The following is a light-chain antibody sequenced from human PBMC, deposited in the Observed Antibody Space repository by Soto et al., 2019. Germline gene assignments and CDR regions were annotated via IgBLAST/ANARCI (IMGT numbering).Light chain of an antibody. CDR1: QSISNW. Sequence: DIQMTQSPSTLPASVGDRVTITFRASQSISNWLAWYQQNPGTAPKLLIYHASTLESGVPSRFSGSGSGTEFTLTISSLQPDDFATYYCQPYNSYSFGQGTKVDIK. CDR2: HAS. J-gene: IGKJ1*01. CDR3: QPYNSYS. V-gene: IGKV1-5*01.